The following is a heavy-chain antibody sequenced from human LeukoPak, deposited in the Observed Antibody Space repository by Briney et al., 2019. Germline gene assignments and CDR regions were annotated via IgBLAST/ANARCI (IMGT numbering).Heavy chain of an antibody. CDR3: AMSPGSNFEV. J-gene: IGHJ3*01. CDR1: GGSISRYY. CDR2: IYYSGST. V-gene: IGHV4-59*01. Sequence: PSETLSLTCSVSGGSISRYYWSWIRQRPGKGLEWIGYIYYSGSTNYNSSLKSRVTISVDTSKNQFSLKLSSVTAADTAVYYCAMSPGSNFEVWGQGTMVTVSS.